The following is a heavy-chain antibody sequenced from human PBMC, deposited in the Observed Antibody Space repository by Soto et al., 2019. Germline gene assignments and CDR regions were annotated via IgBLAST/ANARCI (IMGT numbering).Heavy chain of an antibody. CDR3: ARALGDFYFDY. Sequence: QVQLVQSGAEVKKPGSSVKVSCKASGGTFSSYTISWVRQAPGQGLEWMGRIIPILGIANYAQKFQGRVTXTXXKSTSTAYMELSSLRSEDTAVYYCARALGDFYFDYWGQGTLVTVSS. CDR1: GGTFSSYT. CDR2: IIPILGIA. D-gene: IGHD3-16*01. J-gene: IGHJ4*02. V-gene: IGHV1-69*02.